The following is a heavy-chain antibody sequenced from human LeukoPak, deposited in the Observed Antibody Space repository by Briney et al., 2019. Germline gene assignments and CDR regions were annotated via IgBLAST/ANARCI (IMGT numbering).Heavy chain of an antibody. CDR3: ARGPYCGSDCWFQS. CDR2: INHSGST. V-gene: IGHV4-34*01. D-gene: IGHD2-21*02. J-gene: IGHJ5*01. Sequence: PGGSLRLSCAASGFTLSSYAMSWIRQPPGKGLEWIGEINHSGSTNYNPSLKSRVTISVDKSKNQFSLKLNSVTAADTAVYYCARGPYCGSDCWFQSWGQGTLVTVSS. CDR1: GFTLSSYA.